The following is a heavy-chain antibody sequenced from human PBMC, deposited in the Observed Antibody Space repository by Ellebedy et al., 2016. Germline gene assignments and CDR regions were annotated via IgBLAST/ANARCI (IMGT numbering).Heavy chain of an antibody. CDR1: GLNLNTFF. V-gene: IGHV3-23*01. CDR2: ISGAGYTT. J-gene: IGHJ4*02. CDR3: RQGHYFDQ. Sequence: GESLKISXTASGLNLNTFFMTWVRQAPGKGLEWVATISGAGYTTFFADSVKGRFTISRDNSKNTLYLQMNNLRVDDTALYYCRQGHYFDQWGQGALVTVSS.